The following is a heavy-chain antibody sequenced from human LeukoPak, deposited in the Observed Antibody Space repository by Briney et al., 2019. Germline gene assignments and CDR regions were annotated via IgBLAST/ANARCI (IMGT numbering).Heavy chain of an antibody. CDR2: FYTSGTT. Sequence: SETLFLTCTVSGDSISSGHYFWSWIRQPAGKGLEWIGRFYTSGTTDYKPTLKSRVTMSVDTSKNLFSLKLTSVTAADTAVYYCARAASRSNTWFDPWGQGALVTVSS. D-gene: IGHD2-15*01. V-gene: IGHV4-61*02. CDR1: GDSISSGHYF. CDR3: ARAASRSNTWFDP. J-gene: IGHJ5*02.